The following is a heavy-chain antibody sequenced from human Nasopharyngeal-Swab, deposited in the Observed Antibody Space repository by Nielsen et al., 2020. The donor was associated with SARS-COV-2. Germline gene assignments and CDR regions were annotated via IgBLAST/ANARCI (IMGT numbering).Heavy chain of an antibody. CDR2: MSYGGNNY. J-gene: IGHJ4*02. V-gene: IGHV3-30*18. D-gene: IGHD3-16*02. CDR3: AKDQDDYVWGSYRPNFDS. Sequence: GESLKISCAASGFTFSIYGMHWVRQAPGKGLEWVAVMSYGGNNYYYADSVKGRFTISRDNSKNTLYLQMNSLRPEDTAVYYCAKDQDDYVWGSYRPNFDSWGQGTLVTVS. CDR1: GFTFSIYG.